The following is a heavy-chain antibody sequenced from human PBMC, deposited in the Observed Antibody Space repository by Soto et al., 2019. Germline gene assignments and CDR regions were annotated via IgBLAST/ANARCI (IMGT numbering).Heavy chain of an antibody. CDR3: AKGLVRYSSGWFD. V-gene: IGHV3-30*18. CDR2: ISYDGSNK. J-gene: IGHJ4*02. CDR1: GFTFSSYG. D-gene: IGHD6-19*01. Sequence: GGSLRLSCAASGFTFSSYGMHWVRQAPGKGLEWVAVISYDGSNKYYADSVKGRFTISRDNSKNTLYLQMNSLRAEDTAVYYCAKGLVRYSSGWFDWGQGTLVTVSS.